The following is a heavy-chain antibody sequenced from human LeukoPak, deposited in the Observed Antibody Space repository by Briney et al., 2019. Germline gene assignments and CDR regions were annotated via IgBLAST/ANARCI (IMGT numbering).Heavy chain of an antibody. J-gene: IGHJ4*02. CDR2: ISSSGSTI. CDR3: ARAYYDILTGYSYYFDY. Sequence: GGSLRLSCAASGFTFSDYYMSWIRQAPGKGPEWVSYISSSGSTIYYADSVKGRFTISRDNAKNSLYLQMNSLRAEDTAVYYCARAYYDILTGYSYYFDYWGQGTLVTVSS. D-gene: IGHD3-9*01. V-gene: IGHV3-11*01. CDR1: GFTFSDYY.